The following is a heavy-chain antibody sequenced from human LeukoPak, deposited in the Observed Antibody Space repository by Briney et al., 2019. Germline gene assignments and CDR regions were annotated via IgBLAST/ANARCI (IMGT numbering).Heavy chain of an antibody. V-gene: IGHV1-46*01. J-gene: IGHJ4*02. D-gene: IGHD3-10*01. CDR3: ARDLKETYGPGTPRSYCDY. CDR2: INPRGGST. Sequence: ASVKVSCKASGYSFTSYYMHWVRQAPGQGLEWMGIINPRGGSTIYAQKFQDRVTMTRDTSTSTVNMELSSLRSEDTAVYYCARDLKETYGPGTPRSYCDYWGQGTLVTVSS. CDR1: GYSFTSYY.